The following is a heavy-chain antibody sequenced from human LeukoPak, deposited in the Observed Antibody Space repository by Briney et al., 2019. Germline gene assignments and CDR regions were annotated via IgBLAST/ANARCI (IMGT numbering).Heavy chain of an antibody. CDR1: GGTFSSYA. J-gene: IGHJ6*02. D-gene: IGHD3-10*01. CDR3: ANEIMVRGGYYYGMDV. Sequence: SVKVSCKASGGTFSSYAISWVRQAPGQGLEWMGRIIPILGIANYAQKFQGRVTITADKSTSTAYMELSSLRAEDTAVYYCANEIMVRGGYYYGMDVWGQGTTVTVSS. CDR2: IIPILGIA. V-gene: IGHV1-69*04.